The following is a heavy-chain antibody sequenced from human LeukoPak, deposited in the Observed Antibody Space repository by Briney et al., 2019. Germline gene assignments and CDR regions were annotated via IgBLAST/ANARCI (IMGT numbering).Heavy chain of an antibody. Sequence: ASVKVSCKASGYTFTSYYMHWVRQAPGQGLEWMGIINPSGGSTSYAQKFQGRVTMTRDTSTSTVYMELSSLRSEDTAVYYCVRDRNIVVVKTLYYFDYWGQGTLVTVSS. D-gene: IGHD2-21*01. CDR1: GYTFTSYY. J-gene: IGHJ4*02. CDR2: INPSGGST. V-gene: IGHV1-46*01. CDR3: VRDRNIVVVKTLYYFDY.